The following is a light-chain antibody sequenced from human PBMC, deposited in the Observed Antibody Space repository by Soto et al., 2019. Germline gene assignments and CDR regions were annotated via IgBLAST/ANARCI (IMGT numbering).Light chain of an antibody. J-gene: IGKJ1*01. CDR1: LPITTY. Sequence: DIQMTQSPSSLSASVGDRVTITCRASLPITTYLNWFQQKPGKAPKLLIYGASTLQTGVPSRFNGGGSGTDFTLTISSLQPEDFGTYYCQQSYSKPWTFGQGTKVE. V-gene: IGKV1-39*01. CDR3: QQSYSKPWT. CDR2: GAS.